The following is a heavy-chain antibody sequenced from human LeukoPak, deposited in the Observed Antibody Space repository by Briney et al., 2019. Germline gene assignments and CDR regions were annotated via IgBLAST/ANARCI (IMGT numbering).Heavy chain of an antibody. J-gene: IGHJ4*02. D-gene: IGHD3-22*01. CDR1: GFSFSTYG. CDR3: ARGDYDSNGYYLD. Sequence: GGSLRLSCAASGFSFSTYGMSWVRQGPGKGLEWVSSISSHSSYIYYADPVKGRFTISRDNAKNSLYLQMNSLGAEDTAVYYCARGDYDSNGYYLDWGQGTLVTVSS. V-gene: IGHV3-21*01. CDR2: ISSHSSYI.